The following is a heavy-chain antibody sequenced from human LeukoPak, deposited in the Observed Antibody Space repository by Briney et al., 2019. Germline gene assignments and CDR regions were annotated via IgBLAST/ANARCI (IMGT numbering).Heavy chain of an antibody. D-gene: IGHD6-13*01. J-gene: IGHJ3*02. CDR1: GFTFSSYA. Sequence: PGGSLRLSCTASGFTFSSYAMSWVRQAPGKGLEWVSAISGSGGSTYYADSVKGRFTISRDNSKNALYLQMNSLRAEDTAVYYCAKDGAAAGKGELDAFDIWGQGTMVTVSS. CDR2: ISGSGGST. V-gene: IGHV3-23*01. CDR3: AKDGAAAGKGELDAFDI.